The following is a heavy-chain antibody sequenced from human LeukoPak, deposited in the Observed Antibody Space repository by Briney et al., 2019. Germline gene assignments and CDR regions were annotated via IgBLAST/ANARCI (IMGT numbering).Heavy chain of an antibody. CDR3: ARNNGMDV. V-gene: IGHV3-53*01. Sequence: GGSLRLSCAASGFTVSSNYMSWVRQAPGKGLEWVLVIYSGGSTYYADSVKGRFTISKDNAKNSLYLQMNSLRAEDTALYHCARNNGMDVWGQGTTVIVSS. CDR2: IYSGGST. J-gene: IGHJ6*02. CDR1: GFTVSSNY.